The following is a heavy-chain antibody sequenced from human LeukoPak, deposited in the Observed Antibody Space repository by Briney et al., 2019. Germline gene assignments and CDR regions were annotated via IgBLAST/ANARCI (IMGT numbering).Heavy chain of an antibody. Sequence: ASVKVSCKASGYTFTGYYMHWVRQAPGQGLEWMGIINPSGGSTSYAQKFQGRVTMTRDTSTSTVYMELSSLRSEDTAVYYCARDRYYYDKWAHAFDIWGQGTMVTVSS. D-gene: IGHD3-22*01. V-gene: IGHV1-46*01. CDR1: GYTFTGYY. CDR2: INPSGGST. J-gene: IGHJ3*02. CDR3: ARDRYYYDKWAHAFDI.